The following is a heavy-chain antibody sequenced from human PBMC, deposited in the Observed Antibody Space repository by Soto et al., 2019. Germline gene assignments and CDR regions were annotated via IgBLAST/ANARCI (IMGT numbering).Heavy chain of an antibody. Sequence: SLRLSCAASGFTFSSYAMSWVRQAPGKGLEWVSAISGSGGSTYYADSVKGRFTISRDNSKNTLYLQMNSLRAEDTAVYYCARDSRITMVRGVIVTHYYYYYMDVWGKGTTVTVSS. J-gene: IGHJ6*03. CDR3: ARDSRITMVRGVIVTHYYYYYMDV. CDR2: ISGSGGST. D-gene: IGHD3-10*01. CDR1: GFTFSSYA. V-gene: IGHV3-23*01.